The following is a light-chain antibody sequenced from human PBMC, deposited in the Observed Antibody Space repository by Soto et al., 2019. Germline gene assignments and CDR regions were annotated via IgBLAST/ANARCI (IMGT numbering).Light chain of an antibody. J-gene: IGKJ1*01. CDR3: QKYNSAPWT. CDR2: GAS. CDR1: QSVSSK. Sequence: DIEMKQSPATLSVKTGEAATLSCRASQSVSSKLAWYQQKPGQAPRLLIYGASTRATGIPARFSGSGSGTEFTLIISSLQSEDVATYYCQKYNSAPWTFGQGTKVDIK. V-gene: IGKV3-15*01.